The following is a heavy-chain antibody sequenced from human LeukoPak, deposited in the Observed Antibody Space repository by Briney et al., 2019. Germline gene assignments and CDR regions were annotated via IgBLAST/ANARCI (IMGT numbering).Heavy chain of an antibody. Sequence: ASVKVSCKASGDASSIYAISWVPHAPGQGLEWMGRIIPIFDTTNYAQKPQGRVTITTDESPSTVYIEQSSARSADTAVYYGAKYSVHGDMDDWGQGTLVTVSS. CDR2: IIPIFDTT. J-gene: IGHJ4*02. V-gene: IGHV1-69*05. D-gene: IGHD1-1*01. CDR1: GDASSIYA. CDR3: AKYSVHGDMDD.